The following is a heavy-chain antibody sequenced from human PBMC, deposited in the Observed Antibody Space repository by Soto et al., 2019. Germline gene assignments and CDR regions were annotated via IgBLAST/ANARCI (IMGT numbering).Heavy chain of an antibody. J-gene: IGHJ3*02. V-gene: IGHV3-9*01. CDR1: GFTFDDYA. D-gene: IGHD4-17*01. Sequence: GGSLRLSCAASGFTFDDYAMHWVRQAPGKGLEWVSGISWNSGSIGYADSVKGRFTISRDNAKNSLYLQMNSLRAEDTALYYCAKSPTVTTVGAFDIWGQGTMVTVSS. CDR3: AKSPTVTTVGAFDI. CDR2: ISWNSGSI.